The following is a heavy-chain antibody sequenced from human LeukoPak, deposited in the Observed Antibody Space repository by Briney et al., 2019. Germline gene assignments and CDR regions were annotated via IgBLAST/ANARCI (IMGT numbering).Heavy chain of an antibody. CDR1: GYTLTELS. J-gene: IGHJ4*02. V-gene: IGHV1-24*01. CDR3: ASYYGDYVNFDY. D-gene: IGHD4-17*01. Sequence: GASVKVSCKVSGYTLTELSMHWVRQAPGKGLEWMGGFDPEDGETIYAQKFQGRVTMTEDTSTDTAYMELSSLRSEDTAVYYCASYYGDYVNFDYWAREPWSPSPQ. CDR2: FDPEDGET.